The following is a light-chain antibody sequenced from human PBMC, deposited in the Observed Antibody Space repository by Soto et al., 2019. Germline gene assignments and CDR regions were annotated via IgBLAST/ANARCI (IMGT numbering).Light chain of an antibody. CDR1: QSVSSS. CDR3: QQHNNWPPWT. V-gene: IGKV3-15*01. J-gene: IGKJ1*01. CDR2: GAS. Sequence: EIMITQSPATLSVSPGERATLSCRASQSVSSSLAWYQQMPGQAPRILIYGASTRATGIPARFSGSGSGTEFTLTISSLQSEDFAVYYCQQHNNWPPWTFGQGTKVDIK.